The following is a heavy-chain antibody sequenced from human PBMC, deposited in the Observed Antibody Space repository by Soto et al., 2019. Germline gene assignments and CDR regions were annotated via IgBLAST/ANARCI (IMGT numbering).Heavy chain of an antibody. CDR1: KHHLTELT. J-gene: IGHJ4*02. CDR2: SAPEEGEP. D-gene: IGHD1-26*01. CDR3: AADRKIVGTMGAFDF. V-gene: IGHV1-24*01. Sequence: QVQLIQSGAEVRKPGASVKVACKVPKHHLTELTLDWLRQAPGKGLEWMGRSAPEEGEPIYPQKFQGRVSMAEDPTTDTAYMELTRLRFEDTAVYFCAADRKIVGTMGAFDFWGQGTLPTVSS.